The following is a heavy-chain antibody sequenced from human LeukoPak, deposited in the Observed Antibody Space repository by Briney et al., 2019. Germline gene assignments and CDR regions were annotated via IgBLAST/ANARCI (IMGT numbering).Heavy chain of an antibody. D-gene: IGHD5-12*01. CDR3: AREGYSAYGLDY. Sequence: GGSLRLSCVASGFIFSSYNINWVRQAPGKGLEWVSSISSSSTYISYADSVKGRFTISRDNARNSLDLQMDSLRVEDTAIYYCAREGYSAYGLDYWGQGTLVTVSS. V-gene: IGHV3-21*01. CDR1: GFIFSSYN. CDR2: ISSSSTYI. J-gene: IGHJ4*02.